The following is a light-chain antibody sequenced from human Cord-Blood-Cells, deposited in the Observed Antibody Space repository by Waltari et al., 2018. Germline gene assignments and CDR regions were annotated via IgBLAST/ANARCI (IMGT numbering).Light chain of an antibody. CDR1: SRDVGGYNY. CDR3: SSYTSSSTLWV. Sequence: QSALTQPSSVSGSPGQSITIPCTGTSRDVGGYNYVSWYQQHPGKAPKLMIYEVSNRPSGVSNRFSGSKSGNTASLTISGLQAEDEADYYCSSYTSSSTLWVFGTGTKVTVL. CDR2: EVS. V-gene: IGLV2-14*01. J-gene: IGLJ1*01.